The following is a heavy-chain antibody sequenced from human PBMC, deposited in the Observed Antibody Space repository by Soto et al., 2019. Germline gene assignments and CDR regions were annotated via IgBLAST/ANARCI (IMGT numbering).Heavy chain of an antibody. D-gene: IGHD6-19*01. CDR2: IYYSGST. J-gene: IGHJ4*02. CDR1: GGSISSSSYY. CDR3: ARDPRGSGWYREPFDY. V-gene: IGHV4-39*07. Sequence: SETLSLTSTVSGGSISSSSYYWGWIRQPPGKGLEWIGSIYYSGSTYYNPSLKSRVTISVDKSKNQFSLKLSSVTAADTAVYYCARDPRGSGWYREPFDYWGQGTLVTVSS.